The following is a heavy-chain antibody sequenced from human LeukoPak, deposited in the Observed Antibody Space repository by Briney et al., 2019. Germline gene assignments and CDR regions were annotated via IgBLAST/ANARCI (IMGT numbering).Heavy chain of an antibody. Sequence: ASVKVSCKASGYTFTGYYMHWVRQAPGQGLEWMGWINPNSGGTNYAQKFQGRVTMTRDTSISTAYMELSRLRSDDTAVYYCARDLDGYYGSGNYWGQGTLVTVSS. D-gene: IGHD3-10*01. CDR1: GYTFTGYY. V-gene: IGHV1-2*02. CDR3: ARDLDGYYGSGNY. CDR2: INPNSGGT. J-gene: IGHJ4*02.